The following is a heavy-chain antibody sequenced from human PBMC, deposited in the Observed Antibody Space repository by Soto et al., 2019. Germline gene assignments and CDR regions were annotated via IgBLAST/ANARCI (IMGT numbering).Heavy chain of an antibody. CDR1: GFTINTHA. Sequence: EVQLLESGGGLVQPGGSLRLSCAASGFTINTHAMTWVRQAPGTGLEWVSAFSGRSGDTYYAASVKGRFTISGDNSKNTVILEMNNLRAEDTAVYYCARDSSALPNYFDSWGQGIQVTVSS. D-gene: IGHD6-19*01. V-gene: IGHV3-23*01. J-gene: IGHJ4*02. CDR2: FSGRSGDT. CDR3: ARDSSALPNYFDS.